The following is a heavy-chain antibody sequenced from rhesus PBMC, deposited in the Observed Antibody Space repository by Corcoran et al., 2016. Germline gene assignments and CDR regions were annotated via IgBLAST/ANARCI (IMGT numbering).Heavy chain of an antibody. CDR2: IYGSNGST. J-gene: IGHJ4*01. CDR1: GGPFIGGYD. CDR3: ARRPRVVVVSATTSFDY. V-gene: IGHV4-76*01. Sequence: QVQPQVSGPGLVKPSETLSLTCAVSGGPFIGGYDRSWLRQPPRKGLEWIGYIYGSNGSTNYNPSLKNRVTISKDTSKNQFSLKLSSVTAADTAVYYCARRPRVVVVSATTSFDYWGQGVLVTVSS. D-gene: IGHD2-39*02.